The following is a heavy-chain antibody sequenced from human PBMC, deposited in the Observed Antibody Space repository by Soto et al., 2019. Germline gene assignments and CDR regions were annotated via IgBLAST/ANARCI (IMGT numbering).Heavy chain of an antibody. V-gene: IGHV3-23*01. CDR1: GFTFSTYA. CDR3: AKGRGYSGYDPFDS. Sequence: GGSLRLSCAASGFTFSTYAMSWVRQAPGKGLEWVYTISGSGGSTFYADSVKGRFTISRDNSKNTLYLQMNSLRAEDTAVYYCAKGRGYSGYDPFDSWGQGILVTVSS. D-gene: IGHD5-12*01. CDR2: ISGSGGST. J-gene: IGHJ4*02.